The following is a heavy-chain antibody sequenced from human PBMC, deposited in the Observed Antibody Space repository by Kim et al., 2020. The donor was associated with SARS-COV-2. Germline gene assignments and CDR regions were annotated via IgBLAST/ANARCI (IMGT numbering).Heavy chain of an antibody. V-gene: IGHV3-23*01. CDR3: AKGKDVGGNHYYGMDG. D-gene: IGHD1-26*01. CDR1: GFTFISYG. Sequence: GGSLRLSCAASGFTFISYGMSWVRQAPGKGLEWVSGISGSGGSTYYAYSVKGRFTISRDNSKNTLYLQMISLRVEDTAIYYCAKGKDVGGNHYYGMDGWGQGTTDTVS. J-gene: IGHJ6*02. CDR2: ISGSGGST.